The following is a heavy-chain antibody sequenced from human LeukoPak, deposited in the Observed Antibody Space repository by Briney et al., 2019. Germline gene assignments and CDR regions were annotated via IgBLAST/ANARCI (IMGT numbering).Heavy chain of an antibody. CDR2: IYYTGST. Sequence: SETLSFTCAVTGDSISSDYWSWIRQPPGKGLEWIGYIYYTGSTNYYPSLKSRVTISVDTSKNQFSLKLNSLTASDTAVYYCAKEGYGSGSYGWLDPWGQGTLVTVSS. CDR3: AKEGYGSGSYGWLDP. CDR1: GDSISSDY. D-gene: IGHD3-10*01. V-gene: IGHV4-59*01. J-gene: IGHJ5*02.